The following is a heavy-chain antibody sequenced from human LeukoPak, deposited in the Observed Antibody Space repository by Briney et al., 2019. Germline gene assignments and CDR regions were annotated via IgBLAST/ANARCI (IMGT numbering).Heavy chain of an antibody. Sequence: PSETLSLTCIVSGGSISSYYWSWIRQPPGKGLEWIGYMYYSGSTNYSPSLKSRITISGDTSKNQFSLKLSSVTAADTAVYYCARGRKFWYDYYGMDVWGQGTTVTVSS. CDR1: GGSISSYY. CDR2: MYYSGST. J-gene: IGHJ6*02. V-gene: IGHV4-59*12. CDR3: ARGRKFWYDYYGMDV.